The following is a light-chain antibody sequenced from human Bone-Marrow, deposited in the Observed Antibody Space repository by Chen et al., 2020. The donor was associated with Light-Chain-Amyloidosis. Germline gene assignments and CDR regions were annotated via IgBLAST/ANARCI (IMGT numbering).Light chain of an antibody. J-gene: IGLJ3*02. Sequence: QSALTQTASVSGSPGQSITTPCTGSSSDIGSYNLVSWYQHHPGKAPKLILLEVNKRPSGVSNRFSGSKSGNTASLTISGLQAEDEADYYCCSYAGSRTFWVFGGGTKLTVL. CDR1: SSDIGSYNL. V-gene: IGLV2-23*02. CDR3: CSYAGSRTFWV. CDR2: EVN.